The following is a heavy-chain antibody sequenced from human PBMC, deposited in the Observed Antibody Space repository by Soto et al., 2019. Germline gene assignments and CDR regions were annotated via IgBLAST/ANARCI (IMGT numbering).Heavy chain of an antibody. V-gene: IGHV1-46*01. CDR3: ARGGHVVVVTAAFDY. Sequence: QVQLMQSGAEVKKPGASVKVSCKASGNTFTNYYIHWVRQAPGQGLEWMGTINPSGGHTTYSQNFLGTVTXTXXXSXXTLYMELTSLTSADTAVYYCARGGHVVVVTAAFDYWGQGTLVTVSS. CDR2: INPSGGHT. CDR1: GNTFTNYY. J-gene: IGHJ4*02. D-gene: IGHD2-21*02.